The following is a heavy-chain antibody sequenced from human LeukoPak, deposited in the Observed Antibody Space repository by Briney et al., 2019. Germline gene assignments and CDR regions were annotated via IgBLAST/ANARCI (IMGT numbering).Heavy chain of an antibody. CDR3: ARGFDYGDY. CDR1: GFTFSSYW. Sequence: PGGSLRLSCAASGFTFSSYWMHWVRQAPGKGLVWISHINSDGSSTSYAESVKGRFTISRDNAKNTLYLQMNSLRAEDTAVYYCARGFDYGDYWGQGTLVAVSS. CDR2: INSDGSST. V-gene: IGHV3-74*01. D-gene: IGHD3-3*01. J-gene: IGHJ4*02.